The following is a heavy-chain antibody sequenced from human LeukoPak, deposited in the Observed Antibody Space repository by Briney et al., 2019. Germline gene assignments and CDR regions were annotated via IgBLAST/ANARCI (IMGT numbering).Heavy chain of an antibody. CDR1: GVSIRPYY. V-gene: IGHV4-59*01. CDR2: IDPSGSA. CDR3: ARDHWLFSSKTWYYYGMDV. D-gene: IGHD3-9*01. Sequence: SETLSLTCVVSGVSIRPYYWRWIRQSPGKGLEWIGYIDPSGSASYNPSLESRVTIFVDTSKNLFSLILTSVSASDTAIYYCARDHWLFSSKTWYYYGMDVWGQGTTVTVSS. J-gene: IGHJ6*02.